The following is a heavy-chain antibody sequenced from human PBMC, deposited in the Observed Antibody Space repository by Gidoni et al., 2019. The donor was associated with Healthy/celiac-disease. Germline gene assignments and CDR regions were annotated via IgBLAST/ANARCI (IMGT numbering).Heavy chain of an antibody. CDR3: AREQEMATPYYYYGMDV. D-gene: IGHD5-12*01. V-gene: IGHV1-69*09. Sequence: QVQLVQSGAEVKKPGSSVKVSCKASGGTFSSYAISWVRQAPGQGLEWMGRIIPILGIANYAQKFQGRVTITADKSTSTAYMELSSLRSEDTAVYYCAREQEMATPYYYYGMDVWGQGTTVTVSS. CDR2: IIPILGIA. CDR1: GGTFSSYA. J-gene: IGHJ6*02.